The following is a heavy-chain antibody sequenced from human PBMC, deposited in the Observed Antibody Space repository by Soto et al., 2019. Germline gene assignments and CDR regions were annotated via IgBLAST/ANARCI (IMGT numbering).Heavy chain of an antibody. Sequence: QVQLVQSGAEVKKPGASVKVSCKASGYIFINYYMHWVRQAPGQGLEWMGIINPSGGSTRHAQKFQCRVTVTRDTSTSTVYMELSSLRSEDTAVYYCARDLVASDYWGQGTLVTVSS. V-gene: IGHV1-46*01. J-gene: IGHJ4*02. D-gene: IGHD5-12*01. CDR2: INPSGGST. CDR1: GYIFINYY. CDR3: ARDLVASDY.